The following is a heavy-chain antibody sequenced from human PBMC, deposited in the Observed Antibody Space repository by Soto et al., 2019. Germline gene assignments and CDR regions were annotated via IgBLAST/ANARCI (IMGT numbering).Heavy chain of an antibody. CDR3: AKNQERELPRVIDF. Sequence: GGSLRLSCAASGFTVSNSYMSWVRQAPGKGLEWVSVIYGGGSTYYADSVKGRFTISRDNSKNTLYLQMSSLRAEDTALYYCAKNQERELPRVIDFWGQGTLVTVSS. CDR1: GFTVSNSY. D-gene: IGHD1-7*01. CDR2: IYGGGST. V-gene: IGHV3-53*01. J-gene: IGHJ4*02.